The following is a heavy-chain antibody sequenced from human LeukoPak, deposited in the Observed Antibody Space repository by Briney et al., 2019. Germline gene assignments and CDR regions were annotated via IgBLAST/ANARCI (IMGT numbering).Heavy chain of an antibody. J-gene: IGHJ4*02. D-gene: IGHD6-6*01. Sequence: AGGSLRLSCAASGFTFSDYYMSWIRQAPGKGLEWASYIRSSGSTIYYADSVKGRFTISRDNAKNSLYLQMNSLRAEDTAVYYCARDLEYSSSFCDYWGQGTLVTVSS. CDR3: ARDLEYSSSFCDY. CDR1: GFTFSDYY. CDR2: IRSSGSTI. V-gene: IGHV3-11*01.